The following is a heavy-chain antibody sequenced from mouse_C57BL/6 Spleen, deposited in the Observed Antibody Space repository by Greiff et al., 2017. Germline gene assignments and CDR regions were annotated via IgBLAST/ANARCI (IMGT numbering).Heavy chain of an antibody. D-gene: IGHD2-3*01. CDR3: ARFPDDGYSAY. CDR2: IHPNSGST. CDR1: GYTFTSYW. Sequence: QVQLQQPGAELVKPGASVKLSCKASGYTFTSYWMHWVKQRPGQGLAWIGMIHPNSGSTNYNEKFKSKATLTVDKSSSTAYMQLSSLTSEDSAVYYCARFPDDGYSAYWGQGTLVTVSA. V-gene: IGHV1-64*01. J-gene: IGHJ3*01.